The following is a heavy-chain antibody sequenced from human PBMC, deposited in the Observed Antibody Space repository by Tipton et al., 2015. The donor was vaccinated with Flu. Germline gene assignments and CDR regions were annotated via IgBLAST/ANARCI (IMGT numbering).Heavy chain of an antibody. V-gene: IGHV1-2*04. CDR3: ARGLLWFGRRTAFDI. J-gene: IGHJ3*02. Sequence: QSGAEVKKPGSSVKVSCKASGYTFTGYYMHWVRQAPGQGLEWMGWINPNSGGTNYAQKFQGWVTMTRDTSISTAYMELSRLRSDDTAVYYCARGLLWFGRRTAFDIWGQGTVVTVSS. D-gene: IGHD3-10*01. CDR2: INPNSGGT. CDR1: GYTFTGYY.